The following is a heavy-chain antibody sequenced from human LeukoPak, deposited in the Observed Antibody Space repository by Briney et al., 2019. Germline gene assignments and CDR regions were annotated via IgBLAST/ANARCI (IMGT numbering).Heavy chain of an antibody. CDR3: ARGSSGRCDAFDI. D-gene: IGHD6-19*01. V-gene: IGHV4-39*01. CDR2: IYYSGST. Sequence: KPSETLSLTCTVSGGSISSSSYYWGWIRQPPGKGLEWIGSIYYSGSTYYNPSLKSRVTISVDTSKNQFSLKLSFVTAADTAVYYCARGSSGRCDAFDIWGQGTMVTVSS. CDR1: GGSISSSSYY. J-gene: IGHJ3*02.